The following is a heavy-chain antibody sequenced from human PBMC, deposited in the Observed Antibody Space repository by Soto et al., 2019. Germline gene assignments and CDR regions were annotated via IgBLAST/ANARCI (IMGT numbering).Heavy chain of an antibody. CDR3: AKGITAITYFAS. J-gene: IGHJ4*02. CDR1: GFTFSSYG. Sequence: QEQLVESGGGVGQPGRSRRLSCAASGFTFSSYGMHWVRQAPGKGLEWVAVISYDGSNKYYVDSVKGRFTISRDNSKNTLYLQMNSLRAEDTAVYYCAKGITAITYFASWGQGTLVTVSS. V-gene: IGHV3-30*18. CDR2: ISYDGSNK. D-gene: IGHD5-18*01.